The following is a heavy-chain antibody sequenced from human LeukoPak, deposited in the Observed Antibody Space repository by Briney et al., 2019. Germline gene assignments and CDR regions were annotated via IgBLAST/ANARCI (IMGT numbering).Heavy chain of an antibody. V-gene: IGHV3-30*02. Sequence: SGGSLRLSCAASGFTFSTYGMHWVRQGPGKGLEWVAFIRFDGSIQYYADSVKGRFTISRDNSKNKLYLQMNSLRAEDTAVYHCAEEGWSDPWGQGTLVTVSS. CDR3: AEEGWSDP. CDR1: GFTFSTYG. J-gene: IGHJ5*02. CDR2: IRFDGSIQ.